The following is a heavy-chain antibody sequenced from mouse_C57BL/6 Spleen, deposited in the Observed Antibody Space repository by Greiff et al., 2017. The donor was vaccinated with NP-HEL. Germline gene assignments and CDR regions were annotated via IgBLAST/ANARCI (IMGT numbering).Heavy chain of an antibody. V-gene: IGHV1-50*01. Sequence: VQLQQPGAELVKPGASVKLSCKASGYTFTSYWMQWVKQRPGQGLEWIGEIDPSDSYTNYNQKFKGKATLTVDTSSSTAYMQLSSLTSEDSAVYYCARGYGNYGYFDYWGQGTTLTVSS. D-gene: IGHD2-1*01. CDR1: GYTFTSYW. CDR2: IDPSDSYT. CDR3: ARGYGNYGYFDY. J-gene: IGHJ2*01.